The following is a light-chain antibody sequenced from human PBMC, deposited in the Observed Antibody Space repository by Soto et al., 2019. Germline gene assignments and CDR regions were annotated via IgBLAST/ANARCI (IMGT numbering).Light chain of an antibody. CDR1: QSMSLF. CDR3: QQSYNLPWT. CDR2: SAS. Sequence: EMTQSPSSLSASVEDRITITCRASQSMSLFLNWYQQKPGKAPKLLIYSASTLQSGVPSRFSGSGSGPDFTLTIASLQPEDSATYYCQQSYNLPWTFGPGTKVEIK. V-gene: IGKV1-39*01. J-gene: IGKJ1*01.